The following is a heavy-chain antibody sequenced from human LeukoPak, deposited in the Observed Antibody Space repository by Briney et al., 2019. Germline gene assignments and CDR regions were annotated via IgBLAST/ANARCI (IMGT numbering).Heavy chain of an antibody. CDR3: AREYSGPFDY. J-gene: IGHJ4*02. Sequence: SETLSLTCTVSGGSISSYYWSWIRQPPGKGLEWIGYTYYSGSTNYNPSLKSRVTISVDTSKNQFSLKLSSVTAADTAVYYCAREYSGPFDYWGQGTLVTVSS. D-gene: IGHD1-26*01. CDR2: TYYSGST. V-gene: IGHV4-59*01. CDR1: GGSISSYY.